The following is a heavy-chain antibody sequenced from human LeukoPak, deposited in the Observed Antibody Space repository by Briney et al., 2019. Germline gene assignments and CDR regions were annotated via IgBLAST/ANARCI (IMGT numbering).Heavy chain of an antibody. CDR1: GFTFSSYA. CDR2: ISGSGDNT. J-gene: IGHJ4*02. D-gene: IGHD1-26*01. V-gene: IGHV3-23*01. Sequence: QPGGSLRLSCAASGFTFSSYAMSWVRQAPGKGLEWVSGISGSGDNTYYADSVKGRFTISRDNSKNTLYVQVNSLGTEDTAAYYCVCRIGGAPQWGQGTLVTVSS. CDR3: VCRIGGAPQ.